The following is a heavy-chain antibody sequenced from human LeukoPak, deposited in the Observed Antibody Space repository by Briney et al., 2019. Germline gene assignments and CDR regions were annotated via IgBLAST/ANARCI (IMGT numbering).Heavy chain of an antibody. CDR1: GFSVSNYF. D-gene: IGHD3-22*01. CDR2: IYRDYTT. V-gene: IGHV3-53*01. CDR3: AKDQRGYYDSTDY. Sequence: GGSLRLSCAASGFSVSNYFMTWVRQAPGKGLEWVSLIYRDYTTYYPDSVKGRFTISRDDSKNTVYLQMNSLRAEDTAVYYCAKDQRGYYDSTDYWGQGILVTVSS. J-gene: IGHJ4*02.